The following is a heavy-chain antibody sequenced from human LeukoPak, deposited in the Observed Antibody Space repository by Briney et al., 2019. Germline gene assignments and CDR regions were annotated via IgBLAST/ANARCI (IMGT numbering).Heavy chain of an antibody. D-gene: IGHD2-15*01. J-gene: IGHJ4*02. CDR1: GGSISSGGYY. Sequence: PSQTLSLTCTVSGGSISSGGYYWSWIRQHPGKGLEWIGYIYYSGSTYYNPSLKGRVTISVDTSKNQFSLKLSSVTAADTAVYYCARGSVAMVAYDYWGQGTLVTVSS. CDR3: ARGSVAMVAYDY. CDR2: IYYSGST. V-gene: IGHV4-31*03.